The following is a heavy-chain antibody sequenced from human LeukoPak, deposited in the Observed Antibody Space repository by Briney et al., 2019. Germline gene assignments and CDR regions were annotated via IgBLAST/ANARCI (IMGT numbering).Heavy chain of an antibody. Sequence: SETLSLTCAVSGGSISSGGYSWSWIRQPPGKGLEWIGYIYHSGSTYYNPSLKSRVTISVDKSKNQFSLKLSSVTAADTAVYYCARGRSVEMALHFDYWGQGTLVTVSS. D-gene: IGHD5-24*01. V-gene: IGHV4-30-2*01. CDR1: GGSISSGGYS. J-gene: IGHJ4*02. CDR3: ARGRSVEMALHFDY. CDR2: IYHSGST.